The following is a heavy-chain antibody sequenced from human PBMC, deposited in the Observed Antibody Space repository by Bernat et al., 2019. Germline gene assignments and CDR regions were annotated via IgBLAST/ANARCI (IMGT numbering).Heavy chain of an antibody. D-gene: IGHD5-12*01. J-gene: IGHJ3*02. CDR1: GFTFSSYG. Sequence: QVQLVESGGGVVQPGRSLRLSCAASGFTFSSYGMHWVRQAPGKGLEWVAVISYDGSNKYYADSVKGRFTISRDNSKNTLYLQMNSLRAEDTAVYYCACRDSGYDNDALDIWGQGTMVTVSS. V-gene: IGHV3-30*03. CDR3: ACRDSGYDNDALDI. CDR2: ISYDGSNK.